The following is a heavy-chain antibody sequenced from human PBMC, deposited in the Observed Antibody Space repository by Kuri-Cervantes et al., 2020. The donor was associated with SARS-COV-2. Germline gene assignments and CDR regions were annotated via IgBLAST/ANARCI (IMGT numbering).Heavy chain of an antibody. CDR2: ISYDGTKR. Sequence: GGSLRLSCAGSGFSFSNYAMHWVRHAPGKGLEWVAAISYDGTKRYYADSVEGRFTISRDNSKNTLYLQMNSLRAEDTAVYYCAKDGGWYRFSDYWGQGTLVTVSS. CDR1: GFSFSNYA. V-gene: IGHV3-30-3*01. D-gene: IGHD6-19*01. J-gene: IGHJ4*02. CDR3: AKDGGWYRFSDY.